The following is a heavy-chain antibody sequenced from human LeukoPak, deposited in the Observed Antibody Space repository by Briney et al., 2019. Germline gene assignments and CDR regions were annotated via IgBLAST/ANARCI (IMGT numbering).Heavy chain of an antibody. CDR1: GFTFSNYA. Sequence: GSLRLSCAASGFTFSNYAMTWVRQAPGKGLEWVSTISGSATSTYYADSVKGRFTISRDNSKNTLYLQMDSLRAEDTALYNCAKHGASGYNTNWSNYWGQGTLVTVSS. CDR2: ISGSATST. CDR3: AKHGASGYNTNWSNY. D-gene: IGHD6-25*01. J-gene: IGHJ4*02. V-gene: IGHV3-23*01.